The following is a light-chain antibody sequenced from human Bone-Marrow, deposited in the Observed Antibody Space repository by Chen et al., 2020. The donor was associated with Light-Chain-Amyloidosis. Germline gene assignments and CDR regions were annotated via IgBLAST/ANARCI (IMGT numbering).Light chain of an antibody. CDR3: QQCDNIPYT. V-gene: IGKV1-33*01. J-gene: IGKJ2*01. Sequence: DIQMTQSPSSLSASVGDRVTITCQASQDISSSLNWYQQKQGEAPKLLIYDTSILETGVPSRFRGSGSGTQFTFTISSLQSEDFATYYCQQCDNIPYTFGQGTKLEIK. CDR1: QDISSS. CDR2: DTS.